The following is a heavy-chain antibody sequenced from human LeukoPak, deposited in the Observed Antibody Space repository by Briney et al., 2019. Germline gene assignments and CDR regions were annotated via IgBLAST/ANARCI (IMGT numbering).Heavy chain of an antibody. CDR1: GYTFTSYY. D-gene: IGHD6-19*01. J-gene: IGHJ4*02. CDR2: INPSGGST. Sequence: ASVKVSCKASGYTFTSYYMHWVRQAPGQGLEWMGIINPSGGSTSYAQKFQGRVTMTRDVSTSTAYMELSSLRSEDTAVYYCATYIAVAGFRRLPQQYYFDYWGQGTLVTVSS. V-gene: IGHV1-46*01. CDR3: ATYIAVAGFRRLPQQYYFDY.